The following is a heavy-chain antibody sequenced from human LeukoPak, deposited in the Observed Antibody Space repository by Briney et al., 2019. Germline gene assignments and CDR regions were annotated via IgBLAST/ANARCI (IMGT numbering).Heavy chain of an antibody. D-gene: IGHD3-22*01. V-gene: IGHV1-18*01. CDR2: ISAYNGNT. CDR3: ARGKGYDSSGYYLPQDY. CDR1: GYTFTSYG. J-gene: IGHJ4*02. Sequence: ASVKVSCKASGYTFTSYGISWVRQAPGQGLEWMGWISAYNGNTNYAQKLQGRVTMTTDTSTSTAYMELRSLRSDDTAVYYCARGKGYDSSGYYLPQDYWGQGTLVTVSS.